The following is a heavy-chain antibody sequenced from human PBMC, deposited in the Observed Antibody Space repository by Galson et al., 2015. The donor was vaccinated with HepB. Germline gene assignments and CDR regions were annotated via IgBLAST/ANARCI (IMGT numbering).Heavy chain of an antibody. Sequence: SLRLSCAASGFAFSGYAMFWVRQSPVRGLECVAYTSLDETRKNYADSVRGRFSVSRDNSKNTLDLQMNSLRIEDTALYYCVMDFWQRVVGDSWGQGTLVTVSS. V-gene: IGHV3-30-3*02. D-gene: IGHD2-15*01. J-gene: IGHJ5*01. CDR3: VMDFWQRVVGDS. CDR2: TSLDETRK. CDR1: GFAFSGYA.